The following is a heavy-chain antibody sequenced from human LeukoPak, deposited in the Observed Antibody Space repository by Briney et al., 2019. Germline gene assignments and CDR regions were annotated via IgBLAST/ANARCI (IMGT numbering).Heavy chain of an antibody. V-gene: IGHV3-30-3*01. D-gene: IGHD3-10*01. CDR2: ISYDGSNK. CDR3: ARTTTPHYYGSGSYALGY. Sequence: PGRSLRLSCAASGFTFSTYAMHWVRQGPGKGLEWVAVISYDGSNKYYADSVKGRFTISRDNSKNTLYLQTSSLSAEDTAVYYCARTTTPHYYGSGSYALGYWGQGTLVTVPS. J-gene: IGHJ4*02. CDR1: GFTFSTYA.